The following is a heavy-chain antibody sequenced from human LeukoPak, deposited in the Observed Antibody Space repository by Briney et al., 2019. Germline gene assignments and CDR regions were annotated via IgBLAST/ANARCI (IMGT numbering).Heavy chain of an antibody. J-gene: IGHJ4*02. CDR2: MNPNSGNT. CDR3: ARAPRSKSGFALDY. V-gene: IGHV1-8*01. Sequence: GASVKVSCKASGYTFTSYDINWVRQATGQGLEWMGWMNPNSGNTGYAQKFQGRVTMTRNTSIRTAYMELSSLRSEDTAVYYCARAPRSKSGFALDYWGQGTLVTVSS. CDR1: GYTFTSYD. D-gene: IGHD3-3*01.